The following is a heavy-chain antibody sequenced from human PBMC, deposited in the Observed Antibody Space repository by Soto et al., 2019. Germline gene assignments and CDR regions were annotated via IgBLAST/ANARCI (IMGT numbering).Heavy chain of an antibody. D-gene: IGHD3-10*01. CDR1: GFTFSSYA. Sequence: GGSLRLSCAASGFTFSSYAMSWVRQAPGKGLEWVSAISGSGGSTYYADSVKGRFTISRDNSKNTLYLQMNSLRAEDTAVYYCAKDRDSMVRGVNDAFDIWGQGTMVTVSS. J-gene: IGHJ3*02. CDR3: AKDRDSMVRGVNDAFDI. V-gene: IGHV3-23*01. CDR2: ISGSGGST.